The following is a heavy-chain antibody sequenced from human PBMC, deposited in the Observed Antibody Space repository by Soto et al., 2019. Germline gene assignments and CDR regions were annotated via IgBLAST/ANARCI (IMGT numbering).Heavy chain of an antibody. CDR1: CGYFSGFD. J-gene: IGHJ6*03. V-gene: IGHV4-34*01. CDR2: INHSGST. Sequence: SETLSLPCAVFCGYFSGFDWSWIRQPPGKGLEWIREINHSGSTNYNPSLKSRVTISVDTSKNQFSLKLSSVTAADTAVYYCARISNYMDVWGKGTTVTVSS. CDR3: ARISNYMDV.